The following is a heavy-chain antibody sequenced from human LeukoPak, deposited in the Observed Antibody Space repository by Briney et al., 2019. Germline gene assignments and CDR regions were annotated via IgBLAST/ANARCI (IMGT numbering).Heavy chain of an antibody. J-gene: IGHJ3*02. CDR3: AREQGPPVGAFDI. CDR2: ISYDGSNK. Sequence: GGSLRLSCAASGFTFSSYAMHWVRQAPGKGLEGVAVISYDGSNKYYADSVKGRFTISRDNSKNTLYLQMNSLRAEDTAVYYCAREQGPPVGAFDIWGQGTMVTVSS. CDR1: GFTFSSYA. V-gene: IGHV3-30*04. D-gene: IGHD1-26*01.